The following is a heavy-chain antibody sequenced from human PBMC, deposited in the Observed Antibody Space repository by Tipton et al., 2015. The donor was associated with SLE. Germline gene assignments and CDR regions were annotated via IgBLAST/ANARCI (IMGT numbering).Heavy chain of an antibody. CDR2: IYHSGNT. CDR3: ARHDTNYGRNWFDP. Sequence: LKLSCAVSGFSISSGYYWGWIRQPPGKGLEWIGTIYHSGNTYYNPSLKSRLTLSVDTSKNQFSLKLTSVTAADTAVYYCARHDTNYGRNWFDPWGQGTLVTVSA. J-gene: IGHJ5*02. D-gene: IGHD2-8*01. CDR1: GFSISSGYY. V-gene: IGHV4-38-2*01.